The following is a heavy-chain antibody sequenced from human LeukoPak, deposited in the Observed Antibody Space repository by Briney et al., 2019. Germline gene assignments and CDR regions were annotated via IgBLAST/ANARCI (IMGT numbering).Heavy chain of an antibody. CDR2: ITSSSDYI. D-gene: IGHD1-1*01. CDR1: GFTFSTYI. CDR3: ARDNRFEDGNWNGAFDI. Sequence: GGSLRLSGTASGFTFSTYIMNWVRQAPGKGLEWVSSITSSSDYIYYADSVKGRFTISRDNAKNSLYLQMNSLRAEDTALYHCARDNRFEDGNWNGAFDIWGQGTMVTVSS. J-gene: IGHJ3*02. V-gene: IGHV3-21*04.